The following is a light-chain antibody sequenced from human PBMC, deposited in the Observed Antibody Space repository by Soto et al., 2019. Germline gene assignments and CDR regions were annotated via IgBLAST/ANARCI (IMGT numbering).Light chain of an antibody. V-gene: IGLV3-27*01. CDR1: ALAKTY. CDR2: KDT. CDR3: YCATDNTRV. Sequence: SCELTQPSSVSVSPGQTARIACSGDALAKTYSRWFQQKPGQAPVLVIYKDTERPSGIPERFSASSSGTTVTLTISGAQIEDEADYYCYCATDNTRVFGGGTKLTVL. J-gene: IGLJ2*01.